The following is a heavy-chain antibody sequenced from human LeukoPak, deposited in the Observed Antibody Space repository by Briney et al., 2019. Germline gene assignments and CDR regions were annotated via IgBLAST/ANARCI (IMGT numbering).Heavy chain of an antibody. CDR1: GYTFTSYD. V-gene: IGHV1-8*01. D-gene: IGHD2-21*02. CDR3: ARGNRIGCGGDCYSNFGFDP. Sequence: ASVKVSCKASGYTFTSYDINWVRQATGQGLEWMGWMNPNSGNTGYAQKFQGRVTMTRNTSISTAYMELSSLRSEDTAVYYCARGNRIGCGGDCYSNFGFDPWGQGALVTVSS. J-gene: IGHJ5*02. CDR2: MNPNSGNT.